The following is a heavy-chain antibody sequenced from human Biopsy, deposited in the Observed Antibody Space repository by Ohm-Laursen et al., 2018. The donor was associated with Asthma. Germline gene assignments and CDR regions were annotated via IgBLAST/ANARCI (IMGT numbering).Heavy chain of an antibody. V-gene: IGHV3-30*03. CDR1: GFVFTQCG. J-gene: IGHJ3*02. CDR3: DRQSGQDYGDSSGFDI. D-gene: IGHD3-22*01. Sequence: SLRLSCAASGFVFTQCGMHWFRQGPGKGLEWVAVVSSDGHNKYYEDSVKGRFTISRDNSRNRLYLQINRLTVEDSAVYFCDRQSGQDYGDSSGFDIWGQGTKVAVSS. CDR2: VSSDGHNK.